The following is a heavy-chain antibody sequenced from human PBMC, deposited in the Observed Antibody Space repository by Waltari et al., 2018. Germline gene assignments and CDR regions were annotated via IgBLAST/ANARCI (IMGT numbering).Heavy chain of an antibody. J-gene: IGHJ4*02. CDR2: ISYDGSNK. CDR1: GFTFSSYG. CDR3: AKGLYYYDSSGSRSYYFDY. V-gene: IGHV3-30*18. Sequence: QVQLVESGGGVVQPGRSLRLSCAASGFTFSSYGMHWVRQAPGKGLEWVAVISYDGSNKDYADSVKGRFTISRDNSKNTLYLQMNSLRAEDTAVYYCAKGLYYYDSSGSRSYYFDYWGQGTLVTVSS. D-gene: IGHD3-22*01.